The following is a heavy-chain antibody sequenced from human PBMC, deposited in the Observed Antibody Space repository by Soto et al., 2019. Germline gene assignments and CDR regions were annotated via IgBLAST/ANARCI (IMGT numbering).Heavy chain of an antibody. D-gene: IGHD6-19*01. CDR3: ARVSGYSSGWYYYYYGMDV. Sequence: ASVKVSCKASGYTFTGYYMHWVRQAPGQGLEWMGWINPNSGGTNHAQKFQGRVTMTRDTSISTAYMELSRLRSDDTAVYYCARVSGYSSGWYYYYYGMDVWGQGTTVTVSS. J-gene: IGHJ6*02. CDR2: INPNSGGT. CDR1: GYTFTGYY. V-gene: IGHV1-2*02.